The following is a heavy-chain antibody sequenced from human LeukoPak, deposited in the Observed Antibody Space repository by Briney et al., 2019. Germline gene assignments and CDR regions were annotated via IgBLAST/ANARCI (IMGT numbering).Heavy chain of an antibody. D-gene: IGHD1-26*01. J-gene: IGHJ4*02. V-gene: IGHV3-21*01. CDR3: ARERELPYFDY. CDR1: GFTFSSYS. Sequence: GGSPRLSCAASGFTFSSYSMNRVRQAPGKGLEWVSSISSSSSYIYYADSVKGRFTISRDNAKNSLYLQMNSLRAEDTAVYYCARERELPYFDYWGQGTLVTVSS. CDR2: ISSSSSYI.